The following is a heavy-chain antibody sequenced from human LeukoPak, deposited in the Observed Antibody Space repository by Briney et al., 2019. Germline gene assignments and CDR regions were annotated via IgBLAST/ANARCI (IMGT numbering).Heavy chain of an antibody. CDR2: ISSSSSYI. D-gene: IGHD3-10*01. V-gene: IGHV3-21*01. Sequence: GGSLRLSCAASGFTFSSYSMNWVRQAPGKGLEWVSSISSSSSYIYYADSVKGRFTISRDNAKDSLYLQMNSLRAEDTAVYYCARQIDYYGSGSLPDYWGQGTLVTVSS. CDR3: ARQIDYYGSGSLPDY. J-gene: IGHJ4*02. CDR1: GFTFSSYS.